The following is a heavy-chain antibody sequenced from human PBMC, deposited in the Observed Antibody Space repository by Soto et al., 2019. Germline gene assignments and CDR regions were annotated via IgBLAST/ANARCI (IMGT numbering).Heavy chain of an antibody. CDR3: VSSKQQLVRGAFDI. Sequence: GGSLRLSCSASGFTFSSYAMHWVRQAPGKGLEYVSAISSNGGSTYYADSVKGRFTISRDNSKNTLYLQMSSLRAEDTAVYYCVSSKQQLVRGAFDIWGQGTMVTVSS. V-gene: IGHV3-64D*06. J-gene: IGHJ3*02. CDR1: GFTFSSYA. D-gene: IGHD6-13*01. CDR2: ISSNGGST.